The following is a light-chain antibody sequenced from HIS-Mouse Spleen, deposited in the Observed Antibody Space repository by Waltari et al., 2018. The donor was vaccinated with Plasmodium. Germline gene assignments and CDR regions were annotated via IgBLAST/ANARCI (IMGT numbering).Light chain of an antibody. J-gene: IGKJ1*01. Sequence: DIQMTQSPSSLSASVGDRATITCRASQSISSYLNWYQQKPGKAPKLLIYAASSLQSGVPSRVSGSGSGTDFTLTISSLQPEDFATYYCQQSYSTPWTFGQGTKVEIK. CDR3: QQSYSTPWT. CDR2: AAS. V-gene: IGKV1-39*01. CDR1: QSISSY.